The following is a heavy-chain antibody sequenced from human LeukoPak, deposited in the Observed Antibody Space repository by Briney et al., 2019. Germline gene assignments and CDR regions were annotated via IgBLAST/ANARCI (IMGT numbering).Heavy chain of an antibody. J-gene: IGHJ4*02. CDR2: ISGYSSNT. V-gene: IGHV1-18*01. CDR1: VYTFMSHG. CDR3: ARGSGGVATIPDDY. D-gene: IGHD5-12*01. Sequence: ASVKVSCKAYVYTFMSHGISWVGQAPGQGLEWMGWISGYSSNTNYAQRLQGRVTMTTDTSTSTAYMELRSLRSDDTAVYYCARGSGGVATIPDDYWGQGTLVTVSS.